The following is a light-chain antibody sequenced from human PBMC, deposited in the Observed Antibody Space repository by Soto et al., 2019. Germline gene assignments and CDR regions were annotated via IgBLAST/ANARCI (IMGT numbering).Light chain of an antibody. V-gene: IGKV1-39*01. CDR1: QSISSY. CDR2: AAS. Sequence: DIQMTQSPSSLSASVGDRVTITCRASQSISSYLNWYQQKPGKAPKLLIYAASSLQSGVASRFSSSVSGTDFTITIISLLPENFATYYCQQSYSTPWTYGQGTKVEIK. CDR3: QQSYSTPWT. J-gene: IGKJ1*01.